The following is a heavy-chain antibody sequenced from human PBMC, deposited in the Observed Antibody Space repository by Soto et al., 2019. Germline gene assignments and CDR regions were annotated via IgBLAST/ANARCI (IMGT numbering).Heavy chain of an antibody. J-gene: IGHJ6*02. CDR1: GFTFSSYG. D-gene: IGHD3-22*01. Sequence: QTGGSLRLSCAASGFTFSSYGMHWVRQAPGKGLEWVAVIWYDGSNKYYADSVKGRFTISRDNSKNTLYLQMNSLRAEDTAVYYCAREGITMIVVTRPYYGMDVWGQGTAVTVSS. CDR3: AREGITMIVVTRPYYGMDV. CDR2: IWYDGSNK. V-gene: IGHV3-33*01.